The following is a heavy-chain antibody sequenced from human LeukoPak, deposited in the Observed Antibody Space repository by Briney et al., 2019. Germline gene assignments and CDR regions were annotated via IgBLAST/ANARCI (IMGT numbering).Heavy chain of an antibody. J-gene: IGHJ4*02. Sequence: PSETLSLTCTVSGGSISSYYWNWIRQPPGKGLEWIGNIYYSGSTNYNPSPKSRVTISVDTSKNQFSLKLTSVTAADTAVYYCARDSPISSGISDFWGQGTLITVSS. V-gene: IGHV4-59*01. CDR3: ARDSPISSGISDF. D-gene: IGHD6-6*01. CDR1: GGSISSYY. CDR2: IYYSGST.